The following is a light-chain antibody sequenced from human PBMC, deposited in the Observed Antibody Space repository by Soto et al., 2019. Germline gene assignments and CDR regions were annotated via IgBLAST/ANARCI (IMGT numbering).Light chain of an antibody. J-gene: IGKJ2*02. V-gene: IGKV1-5*03. CDR2: QAS. CDR1: QTINNY. Sequence: DIPMTQSPSTLSASVRDRVNITCRASQTINNYLAWYQQKPGKAPDLLIYQASTLETAVPSRFSGSGSGTEFTLTISGLQPDDFSTYYCQQYDSYPWTFGQGTKLEI. CDR3: QQYDSYPWT.